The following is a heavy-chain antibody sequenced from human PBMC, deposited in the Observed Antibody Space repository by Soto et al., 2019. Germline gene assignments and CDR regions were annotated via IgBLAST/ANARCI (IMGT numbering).Heavy chain of an antibody. V-gene: IGHV1-3*01. J-gene: IGHJ4*02. CDR3: ARVSGYYFLDY. CDR1: GYTFTNYA. D-gene: IGHD5-12*01. Sequence: ASVKVSCKASGYTFTNYAMHWARQAPGQRLEWMGWINAGNGNTKYSQKFQGRVTITSDTSASTAYMELSSLRSEDTAVYYCARVSGYYFLDYWGQGTLVTVSS. CDR2: INAGNGNT.